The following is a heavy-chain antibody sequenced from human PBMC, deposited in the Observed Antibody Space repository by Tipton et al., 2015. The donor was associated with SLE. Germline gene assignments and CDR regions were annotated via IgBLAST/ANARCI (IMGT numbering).Heavy chain of an antibody. D-gene: IGHD3-3*01. Sequence: QVQLVQSGAEVKMPRSSVKLSCKDSGGALSSYSLTWVRQAPGQGLEWVGRIIPIVGTANYAQKFQGRVTIIADRFSSTVCMDMSSLRYEDTAVYYCARGGTIRPNDAFGIWGQGTLVTVSS. CDR1: GGALSSYS. CDR3: ARGGTIRPNDAFGI. V-gene: IGHV1-69*06. CDR2: IIPIVGTA. J-gene: IGHJ3*02.